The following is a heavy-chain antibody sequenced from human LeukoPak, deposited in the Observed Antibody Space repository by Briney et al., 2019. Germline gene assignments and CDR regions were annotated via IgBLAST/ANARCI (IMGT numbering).Heavy chain of an antibody. Sequence: ASVKVSCKASGYTFTGYYMHWVRQAPGQGLEWMGWINPNSGGTNYPQKFQGRVTMTRDTSISTAYMELSRLRSDDTAVYYCARDEGGLSSGYLYYFDYWGQGTLVTVSS. CDR1: GYTFTGYY. D-gene: IGHD3-22*01. CDR2: INPNSGGT. CDR3: ARDEGGLSSGYLYYFDY. V-gene: IGHV1-2*02. J-gene: IGHJ4*02.